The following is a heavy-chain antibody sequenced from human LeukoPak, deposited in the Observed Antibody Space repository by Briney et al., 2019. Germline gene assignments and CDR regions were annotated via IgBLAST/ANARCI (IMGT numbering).Heavy chain of an antibody. Sequence: SETLSLTCTVSGGSIRGYYWRWVRQTAGKGLEWIGRIYTSGSTNYNPSLKRRVTISVDTSKNQFSLKLSSVTAADTAVYYCARVGMANWFDPWGQGTLVTVSS. D-gene: IGHD5-24*01. CDR3: ARVGMANWFDP. V-gene: IGHV4-4*07. CDR1: GGSIRGYY. CDR2: IYTSGST. J-gene: IGHJ5*02.